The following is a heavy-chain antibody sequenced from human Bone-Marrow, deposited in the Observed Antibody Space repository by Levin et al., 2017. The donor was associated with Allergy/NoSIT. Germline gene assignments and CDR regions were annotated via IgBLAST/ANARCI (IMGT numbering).Heavy chain of an antibody. CDR1: RFTFSSYS. J-gene: IGHJ4*02. Sequence: GGSLRLSCAASRFTFSSYSMNWVRLAPGKGLEWVSYISSSSTTMYYAESVKGRFTISRDNAKNSLYLQMDSLRAEDTAVYYCARTSADGTWYFDFWGQGTLVTVSS. D-gene: IGHD6-13*01. V-gene: IGHV3-48*01. CDR2: ISSSSTTM. CDR3: ARTSADGTWYFDF.